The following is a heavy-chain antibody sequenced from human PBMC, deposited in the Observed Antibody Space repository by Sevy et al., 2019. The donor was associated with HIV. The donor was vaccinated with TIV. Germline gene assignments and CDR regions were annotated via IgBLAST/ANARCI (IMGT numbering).Heavy chain of an antibody. J-gene: IGHJ4*02. CDR1: GFTVSSNY. CDR3: AVVAEGY. Sequence: VGSLRLSCAASGFTVSSNYMSWVRQAPGKGLEWVSVIYSGDSISYADSVKGRFTISRDNSKNTLYLQMNSLRAEDTAVYYCAVVAEGYWGQGTLVTVSS. CDR2: IYSGDSI. V-gene: IGHV3-53*01. D-gene: IGHD6-13*01.